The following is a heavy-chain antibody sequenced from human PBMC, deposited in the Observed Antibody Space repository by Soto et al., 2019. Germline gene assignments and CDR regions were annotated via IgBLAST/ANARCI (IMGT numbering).Heavy chain of an antibody. Sequence: SETLSLTCTVSGGSISSSSYYWGWIRQPPGKGLEWIGSIYYSGSTYHNPSLKSRVTISVDTSKNQFSLKLSSVTAADTAVYYCARHYYDSSGFYHLYYFDYWGHGTLVTVSS. CDR3: ARHYYDSSGFYHLYYFDY. D-gene: IGHD3-22*01. CDR2: IYYSGST. CDR1: GGSISSSSYY. J-gene: IGHJ4*01. V-gene: IGHV4-39*01.